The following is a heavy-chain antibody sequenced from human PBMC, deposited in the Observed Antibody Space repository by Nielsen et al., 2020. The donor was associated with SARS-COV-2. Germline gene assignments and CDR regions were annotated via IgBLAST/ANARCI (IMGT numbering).Heavy chain of an antibody. CDR1: GFSLTTTEMS. D-gene: IGHD2-15*01. CDR2: VDWDDDK. J-gene: IGHJ6*03. Sequence: SGPTLVKPTQTLTLTCTFSGFSLTTTEMSVNWIRQPPGKALEWLARVDWDDDKFYNTSLKTRLTISKDTSKNQVVLALTNIDPVDTATYYCAFVGLVEGAYYMDVWGKGTTVTVSS. CDR3: AFVGLVEGAYYMDV. V-gene: IGHV2-70*17.